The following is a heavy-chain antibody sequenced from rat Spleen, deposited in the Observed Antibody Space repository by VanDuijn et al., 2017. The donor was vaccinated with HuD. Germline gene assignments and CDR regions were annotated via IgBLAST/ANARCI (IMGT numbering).Heavy chain of an antibody. CDR3: ARLTGGHFDY. J-gene: IGHJ2*01. CDR1: GFTFSDYG. CDR2: ISYGDSSGHSST. D-gene: IGHD5-1*01. V-gene: IGHV5-29*01. Sequence: EVQLVESGGGLVQPGRSLKLSCAASGFTFSDYGMAWVRQAPTKGLEWVANISYGDSSGHSSTYYRDAVKGRFTISRDNAKSNLSLQMNSLRSEDTGTYYCARLTGGHFDYWGQGVMVTVSS.